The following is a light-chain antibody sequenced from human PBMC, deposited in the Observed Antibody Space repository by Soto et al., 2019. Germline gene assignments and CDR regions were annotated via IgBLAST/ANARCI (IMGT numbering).Light chain of an antibody. CDR1: QSVSSSY. CDR3: QRFDGSLWT. Sequence: DILLTQSPGTLSLSPGERATLSCRASQSVSSSYLAWYQQKPGQPPRLLIYGASSRATDIPDRFSGSGSGTDFTLTISRLEPEDFAVYYCQRFDGSLWTFGQGTKVDIK. J-gene: IGKJ1*01. CDR2: GAS. V-gene: IGKV3-20*01.